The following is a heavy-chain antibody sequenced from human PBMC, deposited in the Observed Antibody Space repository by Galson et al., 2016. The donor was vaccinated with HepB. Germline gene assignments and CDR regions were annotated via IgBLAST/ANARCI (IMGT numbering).Heavy chain of an antibody. CDR1: GFTFGDYA. J-gene: IGHJ3*02. D-gene: IGHD6-19*01. Sequence: SLRLSCAASGFTFGDYAMSWFRQAPGKGLEWVSTVGTGHFTHYADSVKGRFIVSRDNPENTLYLQMNSLRADDTALYFCAREGYSSGHCGAFDIWGRGTVVAVSS. CDR3: AREGYSSGHCGAFDI. CDR2: VGTGHFT. V-gene: IGHV3-23*01.